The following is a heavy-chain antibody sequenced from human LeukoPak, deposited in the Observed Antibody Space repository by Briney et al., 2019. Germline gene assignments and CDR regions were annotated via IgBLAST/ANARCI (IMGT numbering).Heavy chain of an antibody. Sequence: GGSLRLSCTVSGFTVSSNSMSWVRQAPGKGLEWVSFIYSDNTHYSDSVRGRFTISRDNSKNTLYLQMNSLRAEDAAVYYCARRAGAYSHPYDYWGQGTLVTVSS. CDR2: IYSDNT. J-gene: IGHJ4*02. V-gene: IGHV3-53*01. CDR3: ARRAGAYSHPYDY. CDR1: GFTVSSNS. D-gene: IGHD4/OR15-4a*01.